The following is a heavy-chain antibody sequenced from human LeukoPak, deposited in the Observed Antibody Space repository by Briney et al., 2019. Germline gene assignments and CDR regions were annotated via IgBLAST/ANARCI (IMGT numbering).Heavy chain of an antibody. V-gene: IGHV3-21*01. CDR1: GFTFSNFN. CDR3: ARDLTDPPYYYYYIDV. Sequence: PGGSLRLSCAASGFTFSNFNMNWVRQAPEKGLEWVSCISRSGYSIYYADSVKGRFTISRDNAKNSLYLQMNSLRAEDTAVYYCARDLTDPPYYYYYIDVWGKGTTVTISS. CDR2: ISRSGYSI. J-gene: IGHJ6*03.